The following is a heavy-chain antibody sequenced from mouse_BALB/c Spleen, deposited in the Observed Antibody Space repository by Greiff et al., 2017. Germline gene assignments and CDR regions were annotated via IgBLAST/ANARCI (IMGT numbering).Heavy chain of an antibody. CDR3: ARLRYDDAMDD. CDR2: ISSGSSTI. CDR1: GFTFSSFG. V-gene: IGHV5-17*02. D-gene: IGHD2-14*01. J-gene: IGHJ4*01. Sequence: EVKLVESGGGLVQPGGSRTLSCAASGFTFSSFGMHWVRQAPEKGLEWVAYISSGSSTIYYADTVKGRFTISRDNPKNTLFLQMTRLRSEDTAMYDCARLRYDDAMDDWGQGTTGTVSA.